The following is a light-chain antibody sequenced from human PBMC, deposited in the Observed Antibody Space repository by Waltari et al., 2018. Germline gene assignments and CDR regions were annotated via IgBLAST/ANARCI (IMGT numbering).Light chain of an antibody. CDR3: QQYYDYPRT. CDR2: RAS. J-gene: IGKJ1*01. Sequence: DIQMTQSPSTLSASVRDRVTITCRASQSIGTWLAWYQQKPGKAPKLLIYRASSLQSGVPSGFSGSESGTEFTLTISSLQPDDFATYYCQQYYDYPRTFGQGTKVEVK. V-gene: IGKV1-5*03. CDR1: QSIGTW.